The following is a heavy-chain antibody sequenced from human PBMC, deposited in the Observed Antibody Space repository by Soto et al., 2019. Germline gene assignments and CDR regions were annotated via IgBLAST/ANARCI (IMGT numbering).Heavy chain of an antibody. CDR3: AKAYSSSWYYFDY. CDR1: GFTFSSYG. J-gene: IGHJ4*02. V-gene: IGHV3-30*18. D-gene: IGHD6-13*01. CDR2: ISYDGSNK. Sequence: GGSLRLSCAASGFTFSSYGMHWVRQAPGKGLEWVAVISYDGSNKYYADSVKGRFTISRDNSKNTLYLQMNSLRAEDTAMYYCAKAYSSSWYYFDYWGQGTLVTVSS.